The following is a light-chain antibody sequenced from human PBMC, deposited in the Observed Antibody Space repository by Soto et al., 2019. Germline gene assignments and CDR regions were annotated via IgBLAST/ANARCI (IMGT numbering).Light chain of an antibody. CDR1: SSNIGTNT. CDR3: AAWDDSLDGFYV. Sequence: QSVLTQPPSASGTPGQRVTISCSGSSSNIGTNTVNWYLQLPGTAPTLLMYNNNQRPSGVPERFSGSKSGTSASLAIGGLQSEDEADYSCAAWDDSLDGFYVFGSGTKVTVL. J-gene: IGLJ1*01. CDR2: NNN. V-gene: IGLV1-44*01.